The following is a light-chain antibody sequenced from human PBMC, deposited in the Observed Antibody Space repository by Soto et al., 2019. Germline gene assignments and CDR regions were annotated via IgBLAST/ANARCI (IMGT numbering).Light chain of an antibody. Sequence: EIVLTQSPVTLSLSPGERATLSCRASQSISSYLAWYQQKIGQAPRLLIYDASNRATGIPARFSGSGSGTDFTLTISSLEPEDFAVYYCQQRRDWPLPFGGGTKVEIK. V-gene: IGKV3-11*01. CDR1: QSISSY. CDR2: DAS. CDR3: QQRRDWPLP. J-gene: IGKJ4*01.